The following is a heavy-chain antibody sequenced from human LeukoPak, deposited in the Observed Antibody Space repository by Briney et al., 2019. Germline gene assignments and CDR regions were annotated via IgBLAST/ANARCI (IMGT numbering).Heavy chain of an antibody. V-gene: IGHV1-69*13. CDR2: IIPIFGTA. CDR1: GYTFTSYG. Sequence: SVKVSCKASGYTFTSYGISWVRQAPGQGLEWMGGIIPIFGTANYAQKFQGRVTITADESTSTAYMELSSLRSEDTAVYYCARRPEGSEQYYFDYWGQGTLVTVSS. CDR3: ARRPEGSEQYYFDY. J-gene: IGHJ4*02. D-gene: IGHD1/OR15-1a*01.